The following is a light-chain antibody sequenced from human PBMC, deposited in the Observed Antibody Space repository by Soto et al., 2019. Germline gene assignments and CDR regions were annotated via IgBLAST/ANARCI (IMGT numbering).Light chain of an antibody. J-gene: IGLJ3*02. CDR2: INYDGTH. Sequence: QLVLTQSPSASASLGASVKLTCTLSSGYSTYAIAWHQQQSEKGPRFLMKINYDGTHSKGDGFFDRFSGSSSGAERRLTISSLQSEDEADYYCQSLGTGIQVFGGGTKLTVL. V-gene: IGLV4-69*01. CDR1: SGYSTYA. CDR3: QSLGTGIQV.